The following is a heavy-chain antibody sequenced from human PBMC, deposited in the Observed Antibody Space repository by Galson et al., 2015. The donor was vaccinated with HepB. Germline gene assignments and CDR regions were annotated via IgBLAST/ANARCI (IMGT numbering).Heavy chain of an antibody. CDR1: GYTFTGYY. J-gene: IGHJ4*02. D-gene: IGHD2-21*02. CDR2: INPNSGGT. Sequence: SVKVSCKASGYTFTGYYMHWVRQAPGQGLEWMGWINPNSGGTNYAQKFQGRVTMTRDTSISTAYMELGRLRSDDTAVYYCASSVVTAIHRTFDYWGQGTLVTVSS. CDR3: ASSVVTAIHRTFDY. V-gene: IGHV1-2*02.